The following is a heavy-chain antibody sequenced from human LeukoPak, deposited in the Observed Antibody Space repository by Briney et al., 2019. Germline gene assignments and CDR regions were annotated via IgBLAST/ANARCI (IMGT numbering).Heavy chain of an antibody. CDR3: ARGRYCSSGVNCYVGGY. V-gene: IGHV3-23*01. J-gene: IGHJ4*02. Sequence: GGSLRLSCEAAGFSFRDYPMGWVRRASGKRLEWVSGISAGADVIFYADPVKGRFTISRDNSKNSLYLQMNSLRAEDTAIYYCARGRYCSSGVNCYVGGYWGQGTLVTVSS. CDR1: GFSFRDYP. D-gene: IGHD2-15*01. CDR2: ISAGADVI.